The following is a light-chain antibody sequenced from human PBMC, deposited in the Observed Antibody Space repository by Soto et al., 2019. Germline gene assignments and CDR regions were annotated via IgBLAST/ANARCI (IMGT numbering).Light chain of an antibody. CDR2: GNS. J-gene: IGLJ3*02. CDR1: SSNIGAGYD. Sequence: QSVLTQPPSVSGAPGQRVTISCIGSSSNIGAGYDVHWYQQLPGTAPKLLIYGNSNRPSGVPDRFSGSKSGTSASLAITGLQGEDEADYYCQSYDSSLTGSVFGGGTKLTVL. V-gene: IGLV1-40*01. CDR3: QSYDSSLTGSV.